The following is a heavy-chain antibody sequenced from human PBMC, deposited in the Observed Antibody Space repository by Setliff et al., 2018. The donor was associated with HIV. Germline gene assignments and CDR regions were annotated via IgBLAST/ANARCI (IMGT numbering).Heavy chain of an antibody. CDR2: IYHSGST. Sequence: SETLSLTCVVSHYAVNSEYYWGWVRQPPGKGLESPERGLEWIGHIYHSGSTYYNPSLRSRVAMSIDTSRHQFSLKVTSVTAADTAVYYCARHTTWFSGYFDNWGQGALVTVSS. CDR3: ARHTTWFSGYFDN. V-gene: IGHV4-38-2*01. CDR1: HYAVNSEYY. J-gene: IGHJ4*02. D-gene: IGHD3-10*01.